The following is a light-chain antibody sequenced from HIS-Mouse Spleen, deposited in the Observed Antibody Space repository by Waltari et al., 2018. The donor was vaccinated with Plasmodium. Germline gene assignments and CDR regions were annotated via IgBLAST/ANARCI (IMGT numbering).Light chain of an antibody. V-gene: IGLV2-23*01. CDR1: SSDVGSYNL. J-gene: IGLJ2*01. CDR2: EGS. Sequence: QSALTQPASVSGSPGQSITISCTGTSSDVGSYNLVSWYQQHPGNAPKLMIYEGSKRPSGVSNRFSGSQSGNTASVTISGLQAEDEADYYCCAYAGSRMVFGGGTKLTVL. CDR3: CAYAGSRMV.